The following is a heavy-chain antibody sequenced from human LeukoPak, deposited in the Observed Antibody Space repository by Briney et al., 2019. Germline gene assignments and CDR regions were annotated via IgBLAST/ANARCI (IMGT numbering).Heavy chain of an antibody. CDR2: IIPIFGTA. J-gene: IGHJ4*02. CDR3: ARVDIVVVESFDY. V-gene: IGHV1-69*05. CDR1: GGTFSSYA. D-gene: IGHD2-2*01. Sequence: SVKVSCKASGGTFSSYAISWVRQAPGQGLEWMGGIIPIFGTANYAQKFQGRVTMTRNTSISTAYMELSSLRSEDTAVYYCARVDIVVVESFDYWGQGTLVTVSS.